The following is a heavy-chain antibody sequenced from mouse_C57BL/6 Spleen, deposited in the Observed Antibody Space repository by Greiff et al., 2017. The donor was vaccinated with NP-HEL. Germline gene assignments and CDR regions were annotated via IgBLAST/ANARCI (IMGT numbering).Heavy chain of an antibody. V-gene: IGHV5-4*01. J-gene: IGHJ3*01. CDR2: ISAGGSYT. Sequence: EVHLVESGGGLVKPGGSLKLSCAASGFTFSSYAMSWVRQTPEKRLEWVATISAGGSYTYYPDNVKGRFTISRDNAKNNLYLQMSHLKSEDTAMYYCASQSYSNYLAWFAYWGQGTLVTVSA. CDR3: ASQSYSNYLAWFAY. CDR1: GFTFSSYA. D-gene: IGHD2-5*01.